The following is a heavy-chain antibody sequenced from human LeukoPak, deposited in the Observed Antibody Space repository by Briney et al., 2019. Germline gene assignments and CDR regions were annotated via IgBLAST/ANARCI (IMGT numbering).Heavy chain of an antibody. CDR3: AKGGSPGQLGWIFGTPVDAFDI. J-gene: IGHJ3*02. Sequence: PGGSLRLSCAASGFTFSSYAMSWVRQAPGKGLEWVSAISGSGGSTYYADSVKGRFTISRDSSKNTLYLQMNSLRAEDTALYYCAKGGSPGQLGWIFGTPVDAFDIWGQGTMVTVSS. D-gene: IGHD3-3*01. V-gene: IGHV3-23*01. CDR2: ISGSGGST. CDR1: GFTFSSYA.